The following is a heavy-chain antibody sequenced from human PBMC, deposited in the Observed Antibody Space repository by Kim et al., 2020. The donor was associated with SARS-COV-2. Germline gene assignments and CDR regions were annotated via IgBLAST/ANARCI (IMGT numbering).Heavy chain of an antibody. Sequence: ASVKVSCKASGYTFTSYGISWVRQAPGQGLEWMGWISAYNGNTNYAQKLQGRVTMTTDTSTSTAYMELRSLRSDDTAVYYCARASRGGVDYYYGMDVWGQGTTVTVSS. CDR3: ARASRGGVDYYYGMDV. V-gene: IGHV1-18*01. D-gene: IGHD3-16*01. CDR2: ISAYNGNT. J-gene: IGHJ6*02. CDR1: GYTFTSYG.